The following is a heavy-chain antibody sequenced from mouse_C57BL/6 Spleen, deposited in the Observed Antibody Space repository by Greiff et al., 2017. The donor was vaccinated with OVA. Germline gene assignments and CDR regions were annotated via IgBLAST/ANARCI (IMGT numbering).Heavy chain of an antibody. J-gene: IGHJ3*01. D-gene: IGHD1-1*01. Sequence: EVQLVESGGDLVKPGGSLKLSCAASGFTFSSYGMSWVRQTPDKRLEWVATISSGGSYTYYPDSVKGRFTISRDNAKNTLYLQMSSLKSEDTAMYYCASFRYQGFAYWGQGTLVTVSA. CDR3: ASFRYQGFAY. CDR1: GFTFSSYG. V-gene: IGHV5-6*01. CDR2: ISSGGSYT.